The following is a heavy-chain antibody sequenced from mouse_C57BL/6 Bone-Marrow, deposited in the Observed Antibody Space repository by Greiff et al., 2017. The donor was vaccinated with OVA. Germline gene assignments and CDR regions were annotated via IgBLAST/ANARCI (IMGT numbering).Heavy chain of an antibody. CDR1: GFNIKNTY. Sequence: VQLQQSVAELVRPGASVKLSCTASGFNIKNTYMHWVKQRPEQGLEWIGRIDPANDNTKYAPKFQGKATMTADTSSNTAYLQLSSLSSEDTSVYWCARGNFGRNFYAKDYWSQGTSVTVSS. V-gene: IGHV14-3*01. D-gene: IGHD1-1*01. CDR2: IDPANDNT. J-gene: IGHJ4*01. CDR3: ARGNFGRNFYAKDY.